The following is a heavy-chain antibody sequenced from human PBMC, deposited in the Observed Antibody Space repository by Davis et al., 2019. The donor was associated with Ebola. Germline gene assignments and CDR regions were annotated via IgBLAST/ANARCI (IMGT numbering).Heavy chain of an antibody. V-gene: IGHV3-11*01. CDR3: AKERVTYAGPSLDY. D-gene: IGHD2-21*02. CDR2: IIGSGYR. Sequence: SLNLPCAAPGFRFSAYNMSWIRQAPGKGLEWLSCIIGSGYRYYADSVKGRFTISRDNSKKTLYLQMDSLTAGDTALYYCAKERVTYAGPSLDYWGQGTLVTVSS. J-gene: IGHJ4*02. CDR1: GFRFSAYN.